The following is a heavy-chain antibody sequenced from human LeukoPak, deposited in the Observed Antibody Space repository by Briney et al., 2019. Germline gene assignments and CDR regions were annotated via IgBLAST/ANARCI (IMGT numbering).Heavy chain of an antibody. CDR1: GFTFSSYA. V-gene: IGHV3-64*01. D-gene: IGHD1-26*01. CDR2: ISSNGGST. Sequence: PGGSLRLSCAASGFTFSSYAMHWVRQAPGKGLEYVSAISSNGGSTHYANSVKGRFTISRDNSKNTLYLQMGSLRAEDMAVYYCARLGSGELDIDYWGQGTLVTVSS. J-gene: IGHJ4*02. CDR3: ARLGSGELDIDY.